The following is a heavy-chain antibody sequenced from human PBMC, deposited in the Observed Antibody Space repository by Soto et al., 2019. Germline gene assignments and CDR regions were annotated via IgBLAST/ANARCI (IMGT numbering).Heavy chain of an antibody. CDR1: GFTFSSYA. D-gene: IGHD3-22*01. CDR2: ISYDGSNK. J-gene: IGHJ4*02. V-gene: IGHV3-30-3*01. Sequence: PGGSLRLSCAASGFTFSSYAMHWVRQAPGKGLEWVAVISYDGSNKYYADSVKGRFTISRDNSKNTLYLQMNSLRAEDTAVYYCARDLGSYYDSSGYSFGLFDYWGQGTLVTVS. CDR3: ARDLGSYYDSSGYSFGLFDY.